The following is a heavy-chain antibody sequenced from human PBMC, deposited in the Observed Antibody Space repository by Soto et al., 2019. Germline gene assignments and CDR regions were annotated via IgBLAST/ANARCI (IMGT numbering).Heavy chain of an antibody. Sequence: PGGSLRLSCAASGFTFSSYAMSWVRQAPGKGLEWVSAISGSGGSTYYADSVKGRFTISRDNSKNTLYLQMNSLRAEDTAVYYCAKDQVPTVTLLDYGMDVWGQGTTVTVSS. CDR1: GFTFSSYA. CDR3: AKDQVPTVTLLDYGMDV. J-gene: IGHJ6*02. D-gene: IGHD4-17*01. CDR2: ISGSGGST. V-gene: IGHV3-23*01.